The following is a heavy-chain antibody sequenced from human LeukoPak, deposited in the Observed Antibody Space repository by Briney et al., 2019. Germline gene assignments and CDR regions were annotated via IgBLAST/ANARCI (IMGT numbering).Heavy chain of an antibody. V-gene: IGHV4-4*09. Sequence: SETLSLTCTVSGGSISSYYWSWIRQPPGKGLEWIGYIYTSGSTNYNPSLKSRVTISVDTSKNQFSLKLSSVTAADTAVYYCARYYYESSGYRYYYYYYMDVWGRGTTVTVSS. D-gene: IGHD3-22*01. CDR2: IYTSGST. CDR3: ARYYYESSGYRYYYYYYMDV. J-gene: IGHJ6*03. CDR1: GGSISSYY.